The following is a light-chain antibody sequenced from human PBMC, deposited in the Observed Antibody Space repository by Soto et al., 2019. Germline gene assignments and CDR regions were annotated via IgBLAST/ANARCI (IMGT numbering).Light chain of an antibody. CDR1: NSNIGRNT. CDR2: ENN. J-gene: IGLJ2*01. Sequence: QSVLTQAPSASGTPGQRVTISCFGSNSNIGRNTVNWYQQLPGTAPKLFIYENNERPSGVPDRFSGSKSATSASLAISGLQSYDEADYYCATWDDSLNAFVFGGGTKLTVL. V-gene: IGLV1-44*01. CDR3: ATWDDSLNAFV.